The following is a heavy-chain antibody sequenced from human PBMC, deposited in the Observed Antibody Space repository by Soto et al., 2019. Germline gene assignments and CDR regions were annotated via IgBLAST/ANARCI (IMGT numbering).Heavy chain of an antibody. CDR2: IKSKTDGGTT. Sequence: AGGSLRLSCAASGFTFSNAWMSWVRQAPGKGLEWVGRIKSKTDGGTTDYAAPVKGRFTISRDDSKNTLYLQMNSLKTEDTAVYYCTTRVYYGDYVVFDYWGQGTLVTVSS. CDR1: GFTFSNAW. D-gene: IGHD4-17*01. CDR3: TTRVYYGDYVVFDY. V-gene: IGHV3-15*01. J-gene: IGHJ4*02.